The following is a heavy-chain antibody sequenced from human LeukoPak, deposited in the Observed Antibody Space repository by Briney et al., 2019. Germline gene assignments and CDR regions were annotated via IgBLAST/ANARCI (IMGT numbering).Heavy chain of an antibody. CDR3: ARDELRGYSGYDSSDLDY. D-gene: IGHD5-12*01. Sequence: GGSLRLSCAASGFTFSSYWMHWVRQAPGKGLEWVSRINSDGSSTSYADSVKGRFTISRDNAKNTLYLQMNSLRAEDTAVYYCARDELRGYSGYDSSDLDYWGQRTLVTVSS. CDR1: GFTFSSYW. J-gene: IGHJ4*02. V-gene: IGHV3-74*01. CDR2: INSDGSST.